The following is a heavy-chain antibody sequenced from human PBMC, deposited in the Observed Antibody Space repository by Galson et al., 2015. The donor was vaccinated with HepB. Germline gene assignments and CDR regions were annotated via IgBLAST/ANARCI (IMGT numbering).Heavy chain of an antibody. V-gene: IGHV4-59*01. D-gene: IGHD6-13*01. Sequence: ETLSLTCTVSGDSINNFYWSWIRQPPGKGLEWIGYIYDIGSTNYNPSLKSRVTISVDTSRNQFSLKLSPVTAADTAVYYCARGFASTWYYFDYWGQGTLVAVSS. J-gene: IGHJ4*02. CDR2: IYDIGST. CDR3: ARGFASTWYYFDY. CDR1: GDSINNFY.